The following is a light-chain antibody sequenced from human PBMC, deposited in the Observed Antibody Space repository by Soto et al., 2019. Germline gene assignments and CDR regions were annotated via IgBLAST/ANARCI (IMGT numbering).Light chain of an antibody. CDR1: QSISSW. V-gene: IGKV1-5*01. CDR3: QQYYSYPQT. J-gene: IGKJ1*01. Sequence: QMTQAPSTLSDSVGDRVTITCRASQSISSWLAWYQQKPGKAPKLLIYAASTLQSGVPSRFSGSGSGTDFTLTISCLQSEDFATYYCQQYYSYPQTFGQGTKVDIK. CDR2: AAS.